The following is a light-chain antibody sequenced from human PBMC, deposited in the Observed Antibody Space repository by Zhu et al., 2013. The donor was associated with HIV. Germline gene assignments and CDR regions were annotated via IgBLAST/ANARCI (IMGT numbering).Light chain of an antibody. V-gene: IGLV2-11*01. CDR3: CSYAGSYTLV. CDR1: SGDVAYYNY. Sequence: QSALTQPRSVSGSPGQSVTISCTGTSGDVAYYNYVSWYQQYPGKAPKLLIYDVTKRPSGVPDRFSGSKSGNTASLTISGLQVEDEADYHCCSYAGSYTLVFGGGTKVTVL. J-gene: IGLJ2*01. CDR2: DVT.